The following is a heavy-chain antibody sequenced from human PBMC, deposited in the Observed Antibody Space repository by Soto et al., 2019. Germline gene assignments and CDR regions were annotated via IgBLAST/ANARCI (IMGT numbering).Heavy chain of an antibody. Sequence: QPQLQESGPGLVKPSETLSLTCTVSNGSTSSRSFYWGWIRPPQGKGLEWIGHVFYSESTFYNPSLRSRVTISLHTSDNRFFLNMRSVTAAYTAIYYCVFHEEGAFDYGGPGTLVSVSS. CDR1: NGSTSSRSFY. CDR2: VFYSEST. V-gene: IGHV4-39*01. D-gene: IGHD3-16*01. J-gene: IGHJ4*02. CDR3: VFHEEGAFDY.